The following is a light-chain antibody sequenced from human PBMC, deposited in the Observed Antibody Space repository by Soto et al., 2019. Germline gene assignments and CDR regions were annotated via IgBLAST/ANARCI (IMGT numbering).Light chain of an antibody. CDR1: SSDVGGYKY. CDR2: DVR. Sequence: QSALTQPPSASGSPGQSVTISCTGTSSDVGGYKYVSWFLQHPGKAPKLIIYDVRKRPSGVPDRFSGSKSGNTASLTISGLQAEDEADYYCCSYAGNFSYVFGTGTKLTVL. J-gene: IGLJ1*01. V-gene: IGLV2-8*01. CDR3: CSYAGNFSYV.